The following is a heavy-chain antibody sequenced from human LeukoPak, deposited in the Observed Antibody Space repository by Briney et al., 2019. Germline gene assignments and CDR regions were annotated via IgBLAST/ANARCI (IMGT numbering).Heavy chain of an antibody. J-gene: IGHJ4*02. CDR1: GGSISSYY. CDR2: IYYSGST. V-gene: IGHV4-59*01. D-gene: IGHD3-22*01. Sequence: SETLSLTCAVSGGSISSYYWSWIRQPPGKGLEWIGYIYYSGSTNYNPSLKSRVTISVDTSKNQFSLKLSSVTAADTAVYYCARGSNYYDSSGYYYWGQGTLVTVSS. CDR3: ARGSNYYDSSGYYY.